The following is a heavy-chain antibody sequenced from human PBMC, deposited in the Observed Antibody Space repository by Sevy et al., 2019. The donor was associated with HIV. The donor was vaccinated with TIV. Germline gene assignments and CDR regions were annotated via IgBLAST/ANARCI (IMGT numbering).Heavy chain of an antibody. Sequence: GGSLRLSCAASGFTFSSYWVSWVRQAPGKGLEWVANIKQDGSEKYYVDSVKGRFTISRDNAKNSLYLQMNSLRAEDTAVYYCASFLPKYSSGWLLNAFDIWGQGTMVTVSS. CDR2: IKQDGSEK. J-gene: IGHJ3*02. CDR3: ASFLPKYSSGWLLNAFDI. CDR1: GFTFSSYW. D-gene: IGHD6-19*01. V-gene: IGHV3-7*03.